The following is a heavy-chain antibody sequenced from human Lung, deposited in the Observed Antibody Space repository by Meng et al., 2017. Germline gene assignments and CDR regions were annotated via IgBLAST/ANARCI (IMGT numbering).Heavy chain of an antibody. Sequence: VWVRRGGAVLLKPFETLSLSCVFSGGSFSDYCWSWIRQPPGKGLEWIGEINHSGSTNYNPSLENRATISVDTSQNNLSLKLSSVTAADSAVYYCARGPTTMAHDFDYWGQGTLVTVSS. CDR3: ARGPTTMAHDFDY. CDR2: INHSGST. D-gene: IGHD4-11*01. CDR1: GGSFSDYC. J-gene: IGHJ4*02. V-gene: IGHV4-34*01.